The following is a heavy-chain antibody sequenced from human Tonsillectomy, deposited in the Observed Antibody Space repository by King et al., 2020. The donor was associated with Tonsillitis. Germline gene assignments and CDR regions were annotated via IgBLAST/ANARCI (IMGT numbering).Heavy chain of an antibody. V-gene: IGHV1-46*01. CDR1: GYTFTSNY. CDR3: ARSTSQAHFDL. Sequence: QLVQSGAEVKKPVASVKVSCKASGYTFTSNYMHWVRQAPGQGLEWMGIINPNGCSTIYAQKFQGSVTMTGDPSTSTVYMELNSLRSEDTAVYYCARSTSQAHFDLWGRGTQVIVSS. CDR2: INPNGCST. J-gene: IGHJ2*01. D-gene: IGHD2-2*01.